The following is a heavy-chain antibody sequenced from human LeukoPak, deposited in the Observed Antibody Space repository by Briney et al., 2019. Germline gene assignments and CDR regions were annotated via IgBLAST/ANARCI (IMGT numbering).Heavy chain of an antibody. Sequence: PGGSLRLSCAASGFTFSSYSMNWVRQAPGKGLEWVSSISSSSSYIYYADSVKGRFTISGDNAKNSLYLQMNSLRVEDTAVFYCGRSRGSYFDYWGQGTLVIVSS. V-gene: IGHV3-21*01. J-gene: IGHJ4*02. CDR1: GFTFSSYS. CDR2: ISSSSSYI. D-gene: IGHD1-26*01. CDR3: GRSRGSYFDY.